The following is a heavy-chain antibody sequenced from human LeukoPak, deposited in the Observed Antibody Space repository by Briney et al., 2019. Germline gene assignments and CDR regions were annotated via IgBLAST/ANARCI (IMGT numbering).Heavy chain of an antibody. Sequence: PGGSLRLSCAASGFTFSSYAMSWVRQAPGKGLEWVSVIYSGGSTYYADSVKGRFTLSRDNSKNTLYLQMNSLRAEDTAVYYCARGWLRTYGGNPDAFDIWGQGTVVTVSS. CDR3: ARGWLRTYGGNPDAFDI. CDR2: IYSGGST. J-gene: IGHJ3*02. D-gene: IGHD4-23*01. V-gene: IGHV3-53*01. CDR1: GFTFSSYA.